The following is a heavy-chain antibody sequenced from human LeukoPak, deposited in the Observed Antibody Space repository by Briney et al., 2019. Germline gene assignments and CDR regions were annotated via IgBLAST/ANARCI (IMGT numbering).Heavy chain of an antibody. Sequence: GGSLRLSCAASGFTFSSYAMHWVRQAPGKGLEWVVVISYDGSNKYYADSVKGRFTISRDNSKNTLYLQMNSLRAEDTAVYYCARERYFDWFAPYYYGMDVWGQGTTVTVSS. J-gene: IGHJ6*02. CDR1: GFTFSSYA. V-gene: IGHV3-30-3*01. CDR3: ARERYFDWFAPYYYGMDV. D-gene: IGHD3-9*01. CDR2: ISYDGSNK.